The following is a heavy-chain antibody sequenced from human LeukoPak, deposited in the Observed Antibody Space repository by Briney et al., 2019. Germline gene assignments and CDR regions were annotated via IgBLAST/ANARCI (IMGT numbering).Heavy chain of an antibody. CDR3: ASSRGPSSSWSFDS. CDR2: IYYSGST. CDR1: GGSISSYY. D-gene: IGHD6-13*01. J-gene: IGHJ4*02. Sequence: PSETLSLTCTVSGGSISSYYWSWIRQPPGKGLEWIGYIYYSGSTNYNPSLKSRVTISVDTSKNQFSLRLNSVTAADSAVYFCASSRGPSSSWSFDSWGQGTLVTVSS. V-gene: IGHV4-59*01.